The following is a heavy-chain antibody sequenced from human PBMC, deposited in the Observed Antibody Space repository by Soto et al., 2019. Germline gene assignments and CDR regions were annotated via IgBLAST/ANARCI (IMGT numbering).Heavy chain of an antibody. J-gene: IGHJ3*02. CDR3: ARDGYYYDSSGPDAFDI. CDR2: IIPIFGTA. D-gene: IGHD3-22*01. V-gene: IGHV1-69*06. CDR1: GGTFSSYA. Sequence: QVQLVQSGAEVKKPGSSVKVSCKASGGTFSSYAISWVRQAPGQGLEWMGGIIPIFGTANYAQKFQGRVTITADKSTSTAYMELSRLRSEDTAVYYCARDGYYYDSSGPDAFDIWGQGTMVTDSS.